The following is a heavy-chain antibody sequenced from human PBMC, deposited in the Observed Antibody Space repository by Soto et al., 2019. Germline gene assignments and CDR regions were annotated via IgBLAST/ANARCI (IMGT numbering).Heavy chain of an antibody. CDR1: GFTFSSYA. J-gene: IGHJ3*02. Sequence: QPGGSLRLSCAASGFTFSSYAMHWVRQAPGKGLEWVAVISYDGSNKYYADSVKGRFTISRDNSKNTLYLQMNSLRAEDTAVYYCARDPTQRYYDSSGYYYGFTFDIWRQGTMVTVSS. D-gene: IGHD3-22*01. CDR2: ISYDGSNK. CDR3: ARDPTQRYYDSSGYYYGFTFDI. V-gene: IGHV3-30-3*01.